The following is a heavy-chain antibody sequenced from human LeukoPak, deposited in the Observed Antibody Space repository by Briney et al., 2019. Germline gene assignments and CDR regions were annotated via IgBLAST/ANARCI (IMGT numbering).Heavy chain of an antibody. CDR1: GFTFSSYA. Sequence: GGSLRLSCAASGFTFSSYAMHWVRQAPGKGLEWVAVISYDGSNKYYADSVKGRFTISRDNSKNTLYLQMNSLRAEDTAVYYCASSTRGSSSWYGAFDIWGQGTMVTVSS. D-gene: IGHD6-13*01. J-gene: IGHJ3*02. CDR3: ASSTRGSSSWYGAFDI. CDR2: ISYDGSNK. V-gene: IGHV3-30-3*01.